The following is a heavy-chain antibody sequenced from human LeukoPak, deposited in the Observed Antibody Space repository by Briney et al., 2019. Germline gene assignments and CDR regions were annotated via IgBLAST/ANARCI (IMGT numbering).Heavy chain of an antibody. V-gene: IGHV3-23*01. J-gene: IGHJ4*02. CDR3: ARGGYCSSTSCYTGYFDY. CDR2: ISGSGGST. Sequence: PGGSLRLSCAASGFTFSSYAMSWVRQAPGKGLEWVSAISGSGGSTYYADSVKGRFTISRDNSKNTLYLQMNSLRAEDTAVYYCARGGYCSSTSCYTGYFDYWGQGTLVTVSS. CDR1: GFTFSSYA. D-gene: IGHD2-2*02.